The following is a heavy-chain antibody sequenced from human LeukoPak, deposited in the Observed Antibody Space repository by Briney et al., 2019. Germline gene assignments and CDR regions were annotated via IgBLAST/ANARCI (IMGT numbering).Heavy chain of an antibody. J-gene: IGHJ4*02. V-gene: IGHV3-48*04. Sequence: GGSLRLSCAASGFTFSSYSMNWVRQAPGKGLEWVSYISSSSSTIYYADSVKGRFTISRDNAKDSLYSEMNSLRAEDTAVYYCARGGQAGTGDFWGQGTLVTVSS. D-gene: IGHD3-10*01. CDR2: ISSSSSTI. CDR3: ARGGQAGTGDF. CDR1: GFTFSSYS.